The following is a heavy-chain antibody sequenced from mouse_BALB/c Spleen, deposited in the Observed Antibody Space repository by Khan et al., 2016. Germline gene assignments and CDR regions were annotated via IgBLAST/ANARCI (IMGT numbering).Heavy chain of an antibody. V-gene: IGHV1-80*01. CDR3: ARDGLTGAFDY. CDR2: IYPGAGDT. Sequence: QVQLQQSGAELVRPGSSVKISCKASGYAFSSYGMNWVKQRPGQGLEWIGQIYPGAGDTNYTEEFKGKATLTADKSSSTAYMQISSLTTEDFAVYFCARDGLTGAFDYWGQGTTLTVSS. D-gene: IGHD4-1*01. J-gene: IGHJ2*01. CDR1: GYAFSSYG.